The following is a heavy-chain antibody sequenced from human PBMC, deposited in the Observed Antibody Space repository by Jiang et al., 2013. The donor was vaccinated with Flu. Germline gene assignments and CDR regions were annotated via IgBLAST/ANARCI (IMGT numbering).Heavy chain of an antibody. CDR3: ATSTVTTSIPSNWFDP. D-gene: IGHD4-17*01. CDR2: INHSGST. V-gene: IGHV4-34*01. CDR1: GGSFSGYY. Sequence: LLKPSETLSLTCAVYGGSFSGYYWSWIRQPPGKGLEWIGEINHSGSTNYNPSLKSRVTISVDTSKNQFSLKLSSVTAADTAVYYCATSTVTTSIPSNWFDPWGQGTLVTVSS. J-gene: IGHJ5*02.